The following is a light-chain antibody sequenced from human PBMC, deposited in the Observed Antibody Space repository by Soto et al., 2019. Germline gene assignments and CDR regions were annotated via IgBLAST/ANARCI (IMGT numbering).Light chain of an antibody. CDR3: QQYGSSPPIT. Sequence: EIVLTQSPGTLSLSPGERATLSCRASQSVSGSYLAWYQQEPGQAPRLXXYGASSRATGIPDRFSGSGSGTDFTLPISRLEPEDFAVYYCQQYGSSPPITFGQGTRLEIK. CDR2: GAS. V-gene: IGKV3-20*01. CDR1: QSVSGSY. J-gene: IGKJ5*01.